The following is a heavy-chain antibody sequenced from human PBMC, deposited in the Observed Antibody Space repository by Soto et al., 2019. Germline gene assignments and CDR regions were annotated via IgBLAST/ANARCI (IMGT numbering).Heavy chain of an antibody. CDR3: ARGWAVAGYSSSWFQYYYYGMDV. Sequence: PSETLSLTCAVYGGSFSGYYWSWIRQPPGEGLEWIGEINHSGSTNYNPSLKSRVTISVDTSKNQFSLKLSSVTAADTAVYYCARGWAVAGYSSSWFQYYYYGMDVWGQGTTVTVSS. D-gene: IGHD6-13*01. V-gene: IGHV4-34*01. CDR2: INHSGST. J-gene: IGHJ6*02. CDR1: GGSFSGYY.